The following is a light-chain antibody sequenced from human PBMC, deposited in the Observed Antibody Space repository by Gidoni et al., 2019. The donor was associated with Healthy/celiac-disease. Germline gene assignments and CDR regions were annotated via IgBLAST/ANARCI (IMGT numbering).Light chain of an antibody. CDR1: SSNIGAGYD. Sequence: SVLTPPPSVSGAPGQRVTIYCTASSSNIGAGYDVHWSQQLPGTAPKLLIYGNSNRPSGVPDRFSGSKSGTSASLAITGLQAEDEADYYCQSYDSSLSGSKVFGTGTKVTVL. J-gene: IGLJ1*01. CDR2: GNS. V-gene: IGLV1-40*01. CDR3: QSYDSSLSGSKV.